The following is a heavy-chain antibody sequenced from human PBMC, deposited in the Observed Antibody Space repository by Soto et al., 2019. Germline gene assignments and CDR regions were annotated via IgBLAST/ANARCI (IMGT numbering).Heavy chain of an antibody. CDR2: IWYDGSNK. CDR3: AREASGSSGRPHQIYYYGMDV. D-gene: IGHD6-19*01. V-gene: IGHV3-33*01. Sequence: PGGSLRLSCAASGFTFSSYGMHWVRQAPGKGLEWVAVIWYDGSNKYYADSVKGRFTISRDNSKNTLYLQMNSLRAEDTAVYYCAREASGSSGRPHQIYYYGMDVWGQGTTVTVSS. J-gene: IGHJ6*02. CDR1: GFTFSSYG.